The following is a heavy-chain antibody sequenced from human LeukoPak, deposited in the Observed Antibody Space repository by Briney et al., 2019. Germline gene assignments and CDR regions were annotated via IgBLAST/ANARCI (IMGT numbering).Heavy chain of an antibody. CDR2: ISYSGST. CDR1: GDSMTDYY. Sequence: SETLSLACTVSGDSMTDYYWSWIRQPPGMGLEWIGYISYSGSTNYNPSFKSRVTFSIDTSKNQFSLWLDSVTAADTAVYYCARDAGHQLSRRNYYAMDVWGQGTTVTVSS. J-gene: IGHJ6*02. CDR3: ARDAGHQLSRRNYYAMDV. D-gene: IGHD2-2*01. V-gene: IGHV4-59*12.